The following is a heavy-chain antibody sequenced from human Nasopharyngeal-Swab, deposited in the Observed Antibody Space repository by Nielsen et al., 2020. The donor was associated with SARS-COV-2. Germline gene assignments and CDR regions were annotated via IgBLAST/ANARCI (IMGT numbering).Heavy chain of an antibody. CDR1: GFIFHSFA. CDR3: VRDRDIFGYDSSGYYGADAFDL. V-gene: IGHV3-30*04. Sequence: GESLKISCAASGFIFHSFAMHWVRQSPGQGLEWVALISFDGTNKYYAGSVRGRFTISRDTSKDTLYLQMNNLRAEDTAVYYCVRDRDIFGYDSSGYYGADAFDLWGQGTMVTVSA. J-gene: IGHJ3*01. CDR2: ISFDGTNK. D-gene: IGHD3-22*01.